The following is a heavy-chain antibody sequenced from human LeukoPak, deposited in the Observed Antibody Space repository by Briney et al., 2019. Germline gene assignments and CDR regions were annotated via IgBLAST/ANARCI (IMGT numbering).Heavy chain of an antibody. J-gene: IGHJ4*02. CDR1: GFTFSSYT. Sequence: PGRSLRLSCAASGFTFSSYTMHWVRQAPGKGLEWVAVISFDGSNKFYADSVKGRFTISRDNSKNSLYLQLNSLRAEDTAVYYCARGEVIIQDYFDYWGQGTLVTVSS. CDR2: ISFDGSNK. D-gene: IGHD3-3*01. V-gene: IGHV3-30-3*01. CDR3: ARGEVIIQDYFDY.